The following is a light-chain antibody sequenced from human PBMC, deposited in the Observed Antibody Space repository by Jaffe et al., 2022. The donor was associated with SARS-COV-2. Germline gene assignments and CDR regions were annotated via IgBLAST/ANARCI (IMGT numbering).Light chain of an antibody. V-gene: IGLV2-23*01. Sequence: QSALTQPASVSGSPGQSITISCTGSSSDVGSYNLVSWYQQHPGKAPKVLIYEGSRRPSGVSNRFSASKSGNTASLTISGLQAEDEADYYCSSYAGSSTLVFGGGTKLTVL. CDR3: SSYAGSSTLV. CDR1: SSDVGSYNL. CDR2: EGS. J-gene: IGLJ2*01.